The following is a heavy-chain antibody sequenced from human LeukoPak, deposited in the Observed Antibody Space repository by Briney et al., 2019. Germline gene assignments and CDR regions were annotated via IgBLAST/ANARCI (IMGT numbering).Heavy chain of an antibody. J-gene: IGHJ5*02. CDR1: GGSFSGYY. V-gene: IGHV4-34*01. CDR2: INHSGST. Sequence: SETLSLTCAVYGGSFSGYYWSWIRQPPGKGLDWIGEINHSGSTNYNPSLKSRVTISVDTSKNQFSLKLSSVTAADTAVYYCARGDSSGYYYEWVDPWGQGTLVTVSS. CDR3: ARGDSSGYYYEWVDP. D-gene: IGHD3-22*01.